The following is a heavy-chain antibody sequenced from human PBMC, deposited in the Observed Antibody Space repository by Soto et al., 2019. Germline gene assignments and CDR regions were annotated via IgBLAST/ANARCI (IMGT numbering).Heavy chain of an antibody. J-gene: IGHJ4*02. CDR3: AKDSGRYYLHYYFDC. V-gene: IGHV3-30*18. CDR1: GFTFSSYG. Sequence: QVQLVESGGGVVQPGRSLRLSCAASGFTFSSYGMHWVRQAPGKGLEWVAVISYDGSNKYYADSVKGRFTISRDNSKNTLYLQMNSLRAEDTAVYYCAKDSGRYYLHYYFDCWGQGTLVTVSS. D-gene: IGHD1-26*01. CDR2: ISYDGSNK.